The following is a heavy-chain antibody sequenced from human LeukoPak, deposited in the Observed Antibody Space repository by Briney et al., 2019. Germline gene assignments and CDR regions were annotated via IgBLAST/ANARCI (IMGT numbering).Heavy chain of an antibody. Sequence: GGALRLSCAASRFTFSSYWMSWVRQAPGKGREGVANIREDGSAKYSVDSVRGGSTISRDNSKNTLYLQVNSLRAEDTAIYSGTQDPNCLRCYRNHFDYWCQGALVAVSS. J-gene: IGHJ4*02. CDR2: IREDGSAK. CDR3: TQDPNCLRCYRNHFDY. V-gene: IGHV3-7*03. CDR1: RFTFSSYW. D-gene: IGHD2-15*01.